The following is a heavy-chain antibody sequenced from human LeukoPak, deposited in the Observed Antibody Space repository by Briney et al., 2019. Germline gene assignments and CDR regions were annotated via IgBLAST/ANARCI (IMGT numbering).Heavy chain of an antibody. CDR2: IYPGDSDT. Sequence: GQPLKISCKGSGYRFTSYWIGWVRPMPGNGLEWMGIIYPGDSDTIYSPSFQGQVTISADKSTSTANLQWSSLKASDTAMYYCARSGGNYYSIWGQGTMVTVSS. CDR3: ARSGGNYYSI. J-gene: IGHJ3*02. CDR1: GYRFTSYW. V-gene: IGHV5-51*01. D-gene: IGHD1-26*01.